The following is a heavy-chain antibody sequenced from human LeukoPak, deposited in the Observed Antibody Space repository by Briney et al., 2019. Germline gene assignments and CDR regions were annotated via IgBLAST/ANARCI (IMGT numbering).Heavy chain of an antibody. CDR3: ARVGRYIIAAGFGAFDI. J-gene: IGHJ3*02. D-gene: IGHD6-13*01. Sequence: PGGSLRLSCAASGFTFSSYAMHWVRQAPGKGLERVAVISYDGSNKYYADSVKGRFTISRDNSKNTLYLQMNSLRAEDTAVYYCARVGRYIIAAGFGAFDIWGQGTTVTVSS. CDR1: GFTFSSYA. CDR2: ISYDGSNK. V-gene: IGHV3-30-3*01.